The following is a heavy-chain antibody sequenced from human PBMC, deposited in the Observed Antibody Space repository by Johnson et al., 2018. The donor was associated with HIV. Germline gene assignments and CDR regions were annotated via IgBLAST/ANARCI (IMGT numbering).Heavy chain of an antibody. V-gene: IGHV3-33*01. CDR2: IWYDGSNK. CDR3: ARALEGDAFDI. D-gene: IGHD5-24*01. CDR1: GFTFSSYG. Sequence: QVQLVESGGGLVKPGGSLRLSCAASGFTFSSYGMHWVRQAPGKGLEWVAVIWYDGSNKYYADSVKGRFTISRDNSKNTLYLQMNSLRAEDTAVYYCARALEGDAFDIWGQGTMVTVSS. J-gene: IGHJ3*02.